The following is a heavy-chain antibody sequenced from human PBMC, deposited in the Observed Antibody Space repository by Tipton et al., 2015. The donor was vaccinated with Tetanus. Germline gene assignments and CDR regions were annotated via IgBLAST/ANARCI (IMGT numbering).Heavy chain of an antibody. Sequence: QLVQSGGEVKKPGESLKISCKGSGYIFTNYWIGWVRQKPGKGLEWMGIIYPGDSDTRYSQSFQGQVTISVDKSINTAYLQWSSLKASDTSVFYSARAHCTDGVCNFDFWGQGALVTVAS. J-gene: IGHJ4*02. CDR1: GYIFTNYW. CDR2: IYPGDSDT. CDR3: ARAHCTDGVCNFDF. V-gene: IGHV5-51*01. D-gene: IGHD2-8*01.